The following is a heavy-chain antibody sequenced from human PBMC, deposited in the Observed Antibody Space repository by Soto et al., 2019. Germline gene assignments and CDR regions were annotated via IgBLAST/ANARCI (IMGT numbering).Heavy chain of an antibody. V-gene: IGHV4-59*01. CDR2: IYYSGST. J-gene: IGHJ5*02. CDR1: GGSISSYF. Sequence: QVQLQESGPGLVKPSETLSLTCTVSGGSISSYFWSWIRQSPGKGLEWIGYIYYSGSTNYNPSLKSRVTLSVDTPKNQFSLKRSSVTAADTAVYYCARHTSGWFAPWGQGTLVTVSS. CDR3: ARHTSGWFAP. D-gene: IGHD2-2*02.